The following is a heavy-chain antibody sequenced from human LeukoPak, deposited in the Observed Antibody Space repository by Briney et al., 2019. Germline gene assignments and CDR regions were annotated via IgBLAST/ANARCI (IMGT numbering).Heavy chain of an antibody. D-gene: IGHD2-2*01. CDR2: IYPGNSET. CDR3: ARGRYCDSTSCQRFDS. Sequence: GESLKISCKGAGYTFTGYWVAWVRQMPGKGLEWMGIIYPGNSETRCSPSVQGQVTISVDNSITTAYLQWSSLEASDTAMYYCARGRYCDSTSCQRFDSWGQGTLVTVSS. J-gene: IGHJ4*02. CDR1: GYTFTGYW. V-gene: IGHV5-51*01.